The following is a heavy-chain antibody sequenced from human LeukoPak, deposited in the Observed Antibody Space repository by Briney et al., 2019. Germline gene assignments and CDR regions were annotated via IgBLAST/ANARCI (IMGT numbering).Heavy chain of an antibody. V-gene: IGHV3-48*03. CDR3: AKSWPPAGVDV. CDR2: ISSSGSTI. CDR1: GFTFDDYG. D-gene: IGHD1-26*01. J-gene: IGHJ6*02. Sequence: GGSLRLSCAASGFTFDDYGMSWVRQAPGKGLEWVSYISSSGSTIYYADSVKGRFTISRDNAKNSLYLQMNSLRAEDTAVYYCAKSWPPAGVDVWGQGTTVTVSS.